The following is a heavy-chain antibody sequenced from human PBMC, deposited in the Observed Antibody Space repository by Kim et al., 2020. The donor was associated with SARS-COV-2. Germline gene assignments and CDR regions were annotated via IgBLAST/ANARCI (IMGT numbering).Heavy chain of an antibody. Sequence: ASVKVSCKASGYTFTSYAMNWVRQAPGQGLEWMGWINTNTGNPTYAQGFTGRFVFSLDTSVSTAYLQISSLKAEDTAVYYCASLSSSWHPYYFDYWGQGTLVTVSS. CDR3: ASLSSSWHPYYFDY. J-gene: IGHJ4*02. CDR1: GYTFTSYA. CDR2: INTNTGNP. D-gene: IGHD6-13*01. V-gene: IGHV7-4-1*02.